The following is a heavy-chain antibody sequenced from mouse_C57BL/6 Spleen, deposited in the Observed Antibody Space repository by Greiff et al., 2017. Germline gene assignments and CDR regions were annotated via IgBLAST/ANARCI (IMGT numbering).Heavy chain of an antibody. D-gene: IGHD2-13*01. CDR2: LHPDNGGT. CDR3: ARGSDCNRDLGD. CDR1: GYTFTTYS. J-gene: IGHJ3*01. V-gene: IGHV1-47*01. Sequence: QVQLQQSGAELVKPGASVKMSCKASGYTFTTYSIEWVKQRPGQSLEWIGNLHPDNGGTNYNEKFKGKATMTVEKSSSTAYLQLSSLTSDDSAVYCCARGSDCNRDLGDWGKGTLVTVST.